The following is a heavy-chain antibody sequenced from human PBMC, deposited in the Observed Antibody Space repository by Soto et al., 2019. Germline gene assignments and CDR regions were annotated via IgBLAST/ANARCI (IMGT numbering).Heavy chain of an antibody. V-gene: IGHV1-3*01. D-gene: IGHD2-8*01. Sequence: GASVKVSCKASGYTFTSYAMHWVRQAPGQRLEWMGWINAGNGNTKYSQKFQGRVTITRDTSASTAYMELSSLRSEDTAVYYCAREDREYPYLVLMVYANWIDPWGQGTLVTVSS. CDR1: GYTFTSYA. CDR2: INAGNGNT. J-gene: IGHJ5*02. CDR3: AREDREYPYLVLMVYANWIDP.